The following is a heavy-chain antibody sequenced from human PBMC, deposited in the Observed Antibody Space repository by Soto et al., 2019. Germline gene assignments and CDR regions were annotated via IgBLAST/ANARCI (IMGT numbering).Heavy chain of an antibody. CDR2: IYHSGST. D-gene: IGHD3-10*01. J-gene: IGHJ1*01. CDR1: GGYVTSGNDY. Sequence: SETLSLTCTVSGGYVTSGNDYWSWIRQPPGKGLEWIGYIYHSGSTNYNPSFKSRLTISGDTSKNQVSLKLTSVTAADTAVYYCAGGGYYGYFRYWGQGTLVTVSS. V-gene: IGHV4-61*01. CDR3: AGGGYYGYFRY.